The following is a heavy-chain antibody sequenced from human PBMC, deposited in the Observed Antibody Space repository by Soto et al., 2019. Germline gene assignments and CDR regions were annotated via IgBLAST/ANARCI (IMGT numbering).Heavy chain of an antibody. D-gene: IGHD6-13*01. CDR2: ISGSGANT. CDR3: ARLSTARIAAAGTYYYYYGMDV. Sequence: EVQLLESGGGLVRPGGSLRLSCAASGFTFSSYAMTWVRQAPGKLGLEWVSSISGSGANTYYADSVKGRFTISRDNSKNTLYLQMNSLRAEDTAVYYCARLSTARIAAAGTYYYYYGMDVWGQGTTVTVSS. J-gene: IGHJ6*02. CDR1: GFTFSSYA. V-gene: IGHV3-23*01.